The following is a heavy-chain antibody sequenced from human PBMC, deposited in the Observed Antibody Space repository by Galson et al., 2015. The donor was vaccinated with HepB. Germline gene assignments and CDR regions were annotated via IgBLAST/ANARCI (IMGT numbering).Heavy chain of an antibody. Sequence: PALVKPTQTLTLTCTFSGFSLSTTEMRVSWIRQPPGKALEWLARIDWDDDKFYSTSLKTRLTISKDTSKNQVVLTMTNMDPVDTATYYCARSGYSSGWYPWYLDLWGRGTLVTVSS. J-gene: IGHJ2*01. V-gene: IGHV2-70*04. D-gene: IGHD6-19*01. CDR2: IDWDDDK. CDR3: ARSGYSSGWYPWYLDL. CDR1: GFSLSTTEMR.